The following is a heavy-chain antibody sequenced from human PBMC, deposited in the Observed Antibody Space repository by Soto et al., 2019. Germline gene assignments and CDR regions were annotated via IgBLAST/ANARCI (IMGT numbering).Heavy chain of an antibody. V-gene: IGHV4-34*01. CDR2: INHSGST. CDR1: GGTFSGYY. J-gene: IGHJ6*02. Sequence: SETLSLTCAVYGGTFSGYYWNWIRQPPGKGLEWIGEINHSGSTNYNPSLKSRVTISVDTSKNQFSLKLSSVTAADTAVYYCARVSGIYYYGMDVWGQGTTVTVSS. CDR3: ARVSGIYYYGMDV. D-gene: IGHD3-10*01.